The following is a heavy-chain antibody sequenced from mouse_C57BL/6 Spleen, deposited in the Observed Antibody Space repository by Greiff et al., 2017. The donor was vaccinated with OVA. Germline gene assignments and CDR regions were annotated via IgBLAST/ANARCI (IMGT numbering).Heavy chain of an antibody. V-gene: IGHV3-6*01. D-gene: IGHD2-4*01. CDR3: ARDIDYDDDDYAMDY. CDR1: GYSITSGYY. CDR2: ISYDGSN. J-gene: IGHJ4*01. Sequence: EVKLMESGPGLVKPSQSLSLTCSVTGYSITSGYYWNWIRQFPGNKLEWMGYISYDGSNNYNPSLKNRISITRDTSKNQFFLKLNSVTTEDTATYYCARDIDYDDDDYAMDYWGQGTSVTVSS.